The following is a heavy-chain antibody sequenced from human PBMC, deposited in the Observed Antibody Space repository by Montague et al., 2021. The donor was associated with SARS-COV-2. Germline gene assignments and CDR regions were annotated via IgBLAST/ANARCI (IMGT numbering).Heavy chain of an antibody. J-gene: IGHJ5*02. V-gene: IGHV4-59*05. CDR3: ARDRLRYDWLDP. D-gene: IGHD5-12*01. CDR1: GGSISSYY. Sequence: SETLSLTCEVSGGSISSYYWSWIRQSPGKGLEWIGSIYYSGSTYYNPSLKSRVTTSVDTSKNQFSLKLSSVTAADTAVYYCARDRLRYDWLDPWGQGTLVTVSS. CDR2: IYYSGST.